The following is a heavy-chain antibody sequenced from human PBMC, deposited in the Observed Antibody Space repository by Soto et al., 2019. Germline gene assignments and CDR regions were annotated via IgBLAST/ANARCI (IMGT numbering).Heavy chain of an antibody. V-gene: IGHV3-72*01. J-gene: IGHJ3*02. CDR1: GFTFSDHY. Sequence: EVQLVESGGGLVQPGGSLRLSCAAFGFTFSDHYMDWVRQAPGKGLEWVGRSRNRARSYTTEYAASVKGRITISRDESKYSLYLEMNSLKTEDTAVYYCARVMTTVTKDALDIWGQGTMVTVSS. D-gene: IGHD4-17*01. CDR3: ARVMTTVTKDALDI. CDR2: SRNRARSYTT.